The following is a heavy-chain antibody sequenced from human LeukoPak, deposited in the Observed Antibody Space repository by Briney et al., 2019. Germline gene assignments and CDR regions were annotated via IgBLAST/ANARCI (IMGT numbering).Heavy chain of an antibody. CDR3: AIWKAPNWNDVGRFDP. D-gene: IGHD1-1*01. J-gene: IGHJ5*02. CDR2: ISGSGGST. CDR1: GFTFSSYA. Sequence: RSGGSLRLSCAASGFTFSSYAMSWVRQAPGKGLEWVSAISGSGGSTYYADSVKGRFTISRDNSKNTLYLQMNSLRAEDTAVYYCAIWKAPNWNDVGRFDPWGQGTLVTVPS. V-gene: IGHV3-23*01.